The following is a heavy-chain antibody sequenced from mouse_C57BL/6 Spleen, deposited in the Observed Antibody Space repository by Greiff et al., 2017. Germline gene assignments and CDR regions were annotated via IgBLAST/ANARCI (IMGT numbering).Heavy chain of an antibody. CDR2: IHPNRGRT. J-gene: IGHJ3*01. CDR1: GYTFTSYW. D-gene: IGHD1-1*01. CDR3: ANSLFTTVVAIP. Sequence: QVQLQQPGAELVKPGASVTMSCKASGYTFTSYWMHWVKQRPGQGLEWFGMIHPNRGRTNYNDKVKSKATLTVDKSSSTAYIQLTSLTAEDSAVYYCANSLFTTVVAIPWGRGPLVTVSA. V-gene: IGHV1-64*01.